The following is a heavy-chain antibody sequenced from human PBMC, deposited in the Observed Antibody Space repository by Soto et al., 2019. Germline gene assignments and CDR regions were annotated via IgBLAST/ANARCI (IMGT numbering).Heavy chain of an antibody. CDR2: INAGNGNT. V-gene: IGHV1-3*01. CDR3: ARPSIAVDVNPGGSYYFDY. CDR1: GYTFTSYA. Sequence: ASVKVSCKASGYTFTSYAMHWVRQAPGQRLEWMGWINAGNGNTKYSQKFQGRVTITRDTSASTAYMELSSLRSEDTAVYYCARPSIAVDVNPGGSYYFDYWGQGTLVTVSS. D-gene: IGHD6-19*01. J-gene: IGHJ4*02.